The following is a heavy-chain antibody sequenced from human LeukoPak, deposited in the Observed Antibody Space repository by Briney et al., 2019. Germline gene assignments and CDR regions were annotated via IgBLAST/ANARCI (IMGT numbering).Heavy chain of an antibody. CDR3: AREGSSSWNYYFDY. J-gene: IGHJ4*02. Sequence: ASVKVSCKASGYTFTGYYMHWVRQAPGQGLEWMGWINPNSGGTNYAQNFQGRVTMTRDTSISTAYMELSRLRSDDTAVYYCAREGSSSWNYYFDYWGQGTLVTVSS. CDR1: GYTFTGYY. V-gene: IGHV1-2*02. CDR2: INPNSGGT. D-gene: IGHD6-13*01.